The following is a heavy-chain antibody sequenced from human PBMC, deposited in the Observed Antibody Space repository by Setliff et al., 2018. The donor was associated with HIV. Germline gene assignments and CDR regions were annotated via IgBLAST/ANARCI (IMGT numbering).Heavy chain of an antibody. D-gene: IGHD4-17*01. CDR3: ARDLRDLSDYGDAYYYYMDV. J-gene: IGHJ6*03. V-gene: IGHV4-61*09. CDR1: GGPIRSGDYY. Sequence: SETLSLTCSVSGGPIRSGDYYWTWIRQPAGKGLEWIGHTYISGNSNYNPSLKSRVTISIDTSKNQFSLKLSSVAAADTAVYYCARDLRDLSDYGDAYYYYMDVWGKGTKVTVSS. CDR2: TYISGNS.